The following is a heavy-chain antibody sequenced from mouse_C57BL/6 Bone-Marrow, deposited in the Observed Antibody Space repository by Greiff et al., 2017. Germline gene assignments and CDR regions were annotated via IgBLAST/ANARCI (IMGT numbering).Heavy chain of an antibody. CDR3: ARRGVSLDY. CDR2: IDPSDSYT. J-gene: IGHJ2*01. V-gene: IGHV1-59*01. Sequence: QVQLQQPGAELVRPGTSVKLSCKASGYTFTSYWMHWVKQRPGQGLEWIGVIDPSDSYTNYNQKFKGKATLTVDTSSSTAYMQLSSLTSEDSAVYYCARRGVSLDYWGQGTTLTVSS. CDR1: GYTFTSYW.